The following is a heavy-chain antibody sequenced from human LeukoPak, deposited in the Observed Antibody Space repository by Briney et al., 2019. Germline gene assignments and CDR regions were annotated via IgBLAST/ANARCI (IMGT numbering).Heavy chain of an antibody. J-gene: IGHJ4*02. CDR3: VKDLRSDFMGVLSRYLSY. V-gene: IGHV3-64D*09. D-gene: IGHD2/OR15-2a*01. CDR1: GXTFSSFA. CDR2: ISRNGGST. Sequence: QPGGSLRLSCSASGXTFSSFAMHWVRQAPGKGLEYVAAISRNGGSTYYADSVKGRFTISRDNSKNTLYLQMSSLRAEDTAVYLCVKDLRSDFMGVLSRYLSYWGQGTLVTVSS.